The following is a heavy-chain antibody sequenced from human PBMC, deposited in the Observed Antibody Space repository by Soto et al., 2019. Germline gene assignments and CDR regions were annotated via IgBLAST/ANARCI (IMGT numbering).Heavy chain of an antibody. CDR3: ARSHSYGYSVGMDV. Sequence: ASVKVSFQASCYTFTSYGISWVRQAPGQGLEWMGWISAYNGNTNYAQKLQGRVTMTTDTSTSTAYMELRSLRSDDTAVYYCARSHSYGYSVGMDVWGQGTTVTVSS. CDR1: CYTFTSYG. CDR2: ISAYNGNT. J-gene: IGHJ6*02. V-gene: IGHV1-18*04. D-gene: IGHD5-18*01.